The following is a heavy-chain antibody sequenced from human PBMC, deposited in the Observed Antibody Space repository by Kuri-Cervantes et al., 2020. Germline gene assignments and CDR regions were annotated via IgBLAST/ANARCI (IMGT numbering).Heavy chain of an antibody. CDR2: ISSSSSTI. Sequence: LSLTCAASGFTFSSYSMNWVRQAPGKGLEWVSYISSSSSTIYYADSVKGRFTISRDNAKNTLYLQMNSLRAEDTAVYYCARGKRSGSYYNEPYYYYGMDVWGQGTTVTVSS. CDR3: ARGKRSGSYYNEPYYYYGMDV. CDR1: GFTFSSYS. D-gene: IGHD3-10*01. V-gene: IGHV3-48*01. J-gene: IGHJ6*02.